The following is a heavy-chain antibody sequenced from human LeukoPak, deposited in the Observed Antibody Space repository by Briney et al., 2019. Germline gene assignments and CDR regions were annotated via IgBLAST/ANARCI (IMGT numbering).Heavy chain of an antibody. V-gene: IGHV1-2*02. D-gene: IGHD6-19*01. Sequence: ASVTVSCKASEYTFTAYYVHWVRQAPGQGLEWMGWINPNSGDTNFAQNFQGRVTMTRDTSISTVYMELSRLRSDDTAVYYCARVGQWLVESDWFDPWGQGTLVTVSS. CDR3: ARVGQWLVESDWFDP. CDR2: INPNSGDT. CDR1: EYTFTAYY. J-gene: IGHJ5*02.